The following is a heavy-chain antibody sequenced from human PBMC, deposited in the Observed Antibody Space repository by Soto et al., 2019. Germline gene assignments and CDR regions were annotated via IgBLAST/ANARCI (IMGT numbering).Heavy chain of an antibody. D-gene: IGHD1-20*01. V-gene: IGHV3-23*01. CDR1: GFTFSSYA. CDR3: EKEKNNWNDVQYFDY. Sequence: GGSLRLACAASGFTFSSYAMSWVRQDPGKGLEWVSAISGSGGSTYYADSVKGRFTISRDNSKNTLYLQMNSLRAEDTAVYYCEKEKNNWNDVQYFDYWGQGTLVTVSS. CDR2: ISGSGGST. J-gene: IGHJ4*02.